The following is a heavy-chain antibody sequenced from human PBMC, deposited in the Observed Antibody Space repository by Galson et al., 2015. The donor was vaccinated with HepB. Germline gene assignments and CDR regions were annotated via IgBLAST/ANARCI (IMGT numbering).Heavy chain of an antibody. V-gene: IGHV1-3*01. CDR3: ARDRIPDPFFDY. CDR2: INAGNGNT. Sequence: SVKVSCKASGYTFTTYAIHWVRRAPGQRLEWMGWINAGNGNTKYSQKFQGRVTITRDTSASTAYMELSSLGSEDTAVYYCARDRIPDPFFDYWGQGTLVTVSS. CDR1: GYTFTTYA. J-gene: IGHJ4*02.